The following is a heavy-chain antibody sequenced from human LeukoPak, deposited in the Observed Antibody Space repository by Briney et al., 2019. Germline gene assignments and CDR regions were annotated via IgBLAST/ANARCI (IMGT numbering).Heavy chain of an antibody. D-gene: IGHD2-15*01. Sequence: SETLSLTCTVSGGSISSSSYYWGWIRQPPGKGLEWIGSIYYSGSTYYNPSLKSRVTISVDTSKNQFSLKLSSVTAADTAVYYCARARGVVAATHWFDPWGQGTLVTVSS. CDR2: IYYSGST. J-gene: IGHJ5*02. CDR1: GGSISSSSYY. CDR3: ARARGVVAATHWFDP. V-gene: IGHV4-39*07.